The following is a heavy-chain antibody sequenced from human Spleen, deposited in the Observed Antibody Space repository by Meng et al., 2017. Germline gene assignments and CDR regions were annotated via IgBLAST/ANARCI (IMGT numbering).Heavy chain of an antibody. CDR1: GYTFSDHY. CDR3: ARVEVGITSGDY. Sequence: QVQMVQSGAEVKMPGASVRVSCKVSGYTFSDHYIHWLRQAPGQGLEWMGWISAYNGNTNYAQTLQGRLTMTTDTSTSTAYMELRSLRSDDTAVYYCARVEVGITSGDYWGQGTLVTVSS. V-gene: IGHV1-18*04. D-gene: IGHD1-26*01. CDR2: ISAYNGNT. J-gene: IGHJ4*02.